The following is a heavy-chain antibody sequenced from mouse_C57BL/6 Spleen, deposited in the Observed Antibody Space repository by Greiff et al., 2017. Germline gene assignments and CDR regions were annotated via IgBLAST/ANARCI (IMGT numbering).Heavy chain of an antibody. CDR3: ARCAGGYAMDY. CDR1: GYTFTDYT. V-gene: IGHV1-78*01. Sequence: QVQLQQSGAELVKPGASVKISCKASGYTFTDYTIHWVKQRPEQGLEWIGDIYPSDGSTNYNEKFKGKATLTADKSSSTAYMQLNSLTSEDSAVDFCARCAGGYAMDYWGQGTTVTVSS. CDR2: IYPSDGST. J-gene: IGHJ4*01. D-gene: IGHD4-1*01.